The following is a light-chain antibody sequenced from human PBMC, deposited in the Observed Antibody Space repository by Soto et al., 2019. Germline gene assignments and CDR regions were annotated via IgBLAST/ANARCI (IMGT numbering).Light chain of an antibody. CDR2: EVT. V-gene: IGLV2-8*01. J-gene: IGLJ1*01. CDR3: CSHAGDNTYV. Sequence: QSALTQPASLSGSPGQSITISCTGTSSDIGAYDYVSWFQQHPGKAPKLMIYEVTKRPSGVPDRFSGSKSGNTASLTVSGLQAEDEADYFCCSHAGDNTYVFXTGTKVTVL. CDR1: SSDIGAYDY.